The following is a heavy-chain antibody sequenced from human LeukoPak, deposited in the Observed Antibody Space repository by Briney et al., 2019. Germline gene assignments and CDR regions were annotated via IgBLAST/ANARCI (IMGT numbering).Heavy chain of an antibody. V-gene: IGHV1-46*01. J-gene: IGHJ4*02. Sequence: EASVKVSCKASGYTFTSNYIHWVRQAPGQGLEWMGMIYPRDGSTSYAQKFQGRVTVTRDTSTSTVHMELSGLRSEDTAVYYCERDQEGFDYWGQGTLVTVSS. CDR2: IYPRDGST. CDR3: ERDQEGFDY. CDR1: GYTFTSNY.